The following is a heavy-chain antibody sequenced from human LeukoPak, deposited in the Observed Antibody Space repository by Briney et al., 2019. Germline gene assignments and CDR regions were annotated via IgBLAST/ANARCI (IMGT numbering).Heavy chain of an antibody. D-gene: IGHD3-22*01. Sequence: PSETLSLTCTVSGGSISSYYWSWIRQPAGKGLEWIGRIYTSGSTNYNPSLKSRVTMSVDTSKNQFSLKLSSVTAADTAVYYCARVKYYYDSSGYYHIASGYYYYYYMDVWGKGTTVTVSS. V-gene: IGHV4-4*07. CDR1: GGSISSYY. CDR2: IYTSGST. J-gene: IGHJ6*03. CDR3: ARVKYYYDSSGYYHIASGYYYYYYMDV.